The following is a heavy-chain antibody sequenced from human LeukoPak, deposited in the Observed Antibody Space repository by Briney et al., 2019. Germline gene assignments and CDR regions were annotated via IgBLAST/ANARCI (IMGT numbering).Heavy chain of an antibody. CDR1: GFTFSDYY. V-gene: IGHV3-11*04. Sequence: GGSLRLSCAASGFTFSDYYMSWIRQAPGKGLEWVSYISSSGSTIYYADSVKGRFTISRDNAKNSLYLQMNSLRAEDTAVYYCARADMVRGARPNWFDPWGQGTLVTVSS. D-gene: IGHD3-10*01. CDR2: ISSSGSTI. CDR3: ARADMVRGARPNWFDP. J-gene: IGHJ5*02.